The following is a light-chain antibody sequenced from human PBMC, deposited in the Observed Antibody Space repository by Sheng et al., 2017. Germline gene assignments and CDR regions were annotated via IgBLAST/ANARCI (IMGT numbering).Light chain of an antibody. Sequence: EVVLTQSPATLSLSPGQRAILSCGASQVVDDNYSAWYQQKPGLAPRLLIYDTSKRATDIPDRFSGSGSGTDFTLTISRVEPEDFAVYFCQLYSNSPPFTFGQGTRLDLK. J-gene: IGKJ2*01. CDR1: QVVDDNY. CDR3: QLYSNSPPFT. V-gene: IGKV3D-20*01. CDR2: DTS.